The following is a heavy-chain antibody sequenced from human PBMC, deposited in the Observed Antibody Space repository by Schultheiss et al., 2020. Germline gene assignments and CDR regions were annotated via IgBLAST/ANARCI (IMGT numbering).Heavy chain of an antibody. CDR1: GGSISSYY. CDR2: IYYSGST. CDR3: ARSWIAAAGIVDP. V-gene: IGHV4-59*08. D-gene: IGHD6-13*01. Sequence: SETLSLTCTVSGGSISSYYWSWIRQPPGKGLEWIGYIYYSGSTNYNPSLKSRVTISVDTSKNQFSLMLTSVTAADTAVYYCARSWIAAAGIVDPWGQGTLVTVSS. J-gene: IGHJ5*02.